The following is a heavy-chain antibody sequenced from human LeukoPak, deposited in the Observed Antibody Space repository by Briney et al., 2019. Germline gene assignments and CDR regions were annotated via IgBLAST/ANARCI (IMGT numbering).Heavy chain of an antibody. CDR1: GGSISSSSYY. J-gene: IGHJ5*02. CDR3: ASRGYSYGYAS. V-gene: IGHV4-39*01. CDR2: IYYSGST. D-gene: IGHD5-18*01. Sequence: SETQSLTCTVSGGSISSSSYYWGWIRQPPGKGLEWIGSIYYSGSTYYNPSLKSRVTISVDTSKNQFSLKLSSVTAADTAVYYCASRGYSYGYASWGQGTLVTVSS.